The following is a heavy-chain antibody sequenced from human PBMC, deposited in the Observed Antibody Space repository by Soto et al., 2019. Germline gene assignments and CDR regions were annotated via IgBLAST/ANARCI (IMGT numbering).Heavy chain of an antibody. V-gene: IGHV1-3*01. Sequence: ASVKVSCKASGYTFTSYAMHWVRQAPGQRLEWMGWINAGNGNTKYSQKFQGRVTITRDTSASTAYMELSSLRSEDTAVYYCASNSRHYYGMDVWGQGTTVTVSS. CDR2: INAGNGNT. CDR1: GYTFTSYA. D-gene: IGHD1-20*01. CDR3: ASNSRHYYGMDV. J-gene: IGHJ6*02.